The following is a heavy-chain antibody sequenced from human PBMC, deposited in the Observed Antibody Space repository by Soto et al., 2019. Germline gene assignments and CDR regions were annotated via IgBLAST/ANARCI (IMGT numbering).Heavy chain of an antibody. V-gene: IGHV3-23*01. CDR3: VKGGWLDF. CDR1: GFSFSTFE. Sequence: EVQLLESGGGLVQPGGSLRLSCAASGFSFSTFEMSWVRQAPGRGLEWVSFISDDGSRTYYADAVKGRFTISGDNSKHTLYLQMNSLTAEDTAVYACVKGGWLDFWGQGALVTVSS. CDR2: ISDDGSRT. J-gene: IGHJ5*01. D-gene: IGHD3-16*01.